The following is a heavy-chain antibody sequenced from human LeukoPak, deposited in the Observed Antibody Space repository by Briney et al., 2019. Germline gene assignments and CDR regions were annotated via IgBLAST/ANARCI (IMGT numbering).Heavy chain of an antibody. V-gene: IGHV3-53*01. Sequence: GGSLRLSCAASGFTFSSSSISWVRQAPGKGLEWVSVIYSGGSTYYADSVKGRFTISRDNSKNTLYLQMNSLRAEDTAVYYCARVSAYGGGDYWGQGTLVTVSS. CDR3: ARVSAYGGGDY. D-gene: IGHD3-16*01. CDR2: IYSGGST. CDR1: GFTFSSSS. J-gene: IGHJ4*02.